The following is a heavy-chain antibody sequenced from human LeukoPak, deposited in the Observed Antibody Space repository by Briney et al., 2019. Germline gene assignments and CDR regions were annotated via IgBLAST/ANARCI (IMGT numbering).Heavy chain of an antibody. CDR1: GSIFTSYW. CDR2: IYPGDSDT. V-gene: IGHV5-51*01. Sequence: KFGGPLQISGQGSGSIFTSYWSGGGRGLRGKGRGGMGIIYPGDSDTTYSPSFQGQLTISPDKSISTAYLQWSSLKASDTAMSYCASLVVRDGYNFDAFDIWGQGTMVTVSS. J-gene: IGHJ3*02. CDR3: ASLVVRDGYNFDAFDI. D-gene: IGHD5-24*01.